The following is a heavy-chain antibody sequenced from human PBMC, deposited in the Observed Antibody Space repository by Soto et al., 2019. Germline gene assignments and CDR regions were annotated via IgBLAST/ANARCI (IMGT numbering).Heavy chain of an antibody. CDR3: GYHYGDYAPDAEFFQH. Sequence: EVRLVESGGGLVQPGGSLRLSCAASGFMFNNYWMSWVRQAPGKGLEWVANIKKDGSEKYYLDSVKGRFTISRDNAKNSVYLQMSSLRVEDTAEYYCGYHYGDYAPDAEFFQHWGQGTLVTVSS. CDR1: GFMFNNYW. J-gene: IGHJ1*01. V-gene: IGHV3-7*01. D-gene: IGHD4-17*01. CDR2: IKKDGSEK.